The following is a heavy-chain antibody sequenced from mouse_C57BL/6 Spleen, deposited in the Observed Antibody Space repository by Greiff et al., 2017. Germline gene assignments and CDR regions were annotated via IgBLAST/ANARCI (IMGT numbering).Heavy chain of an antibody. CDR2: INPGSGGT. D-gene: IGHD2-14*01. CDR1: GYAFTNYL. J-gene: IGHJ4*01. Sequence: QVQLQQSGAELVRPGTSVKVSCKASGYAFTNYLIEWVKQRPGQGLEWIGVINPGSGGTNYNEKFKGKATLTADKSSSTAYMQLSSLTSEDSAVYFCARGGAYYRDYYAMDYWGQGTSVTVSS. CDR3: ARGGAYYRDYYAMDY. V-gene: IGHV1-54*01.